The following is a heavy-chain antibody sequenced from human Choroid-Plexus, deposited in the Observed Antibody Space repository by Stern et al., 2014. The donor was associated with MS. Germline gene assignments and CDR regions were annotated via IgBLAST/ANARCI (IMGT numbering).Heavy chain of an antibody. V-gene: IGHV3-30*18. CDR2: VSYDGSNK. CDR1: GFTFGSCA. Sequence: VQLVESGGGVVQPGSPLRLSCVASGFTFGSCAMHWVRQAPGKGLEWVAGVSYDGSNKYDADSVKVRFTISRDNSQNALYMQMSSLRPEDTAVYYCAKDRQYLTYFFDHWGQGSLVTVSS. CDR3: AKDRQYLTYFFDH. D-gene: IGHD2/OR15-2a*01. J-gene: IGHJ5*02.